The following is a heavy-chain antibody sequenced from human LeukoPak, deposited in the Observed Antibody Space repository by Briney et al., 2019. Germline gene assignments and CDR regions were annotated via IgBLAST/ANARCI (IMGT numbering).Heavy chain of an antibody. CDR1: GYTFTGYY. Sequence: ASVKVSCKASGYTFTGYYMHWVRQAPGQGLEWMGWINPNSGGTNYAQKFQGWVTMTRDTSISTAYMELSSLRSEDTAVYYCATDHYYDSSGYYWGQGTLVTVSS. J-gene: IGHJ4*02. CDR2: INPNSGGT. CDR3: ATDHYYDSSGYY. V-gene: IGHV1-2*04. D-gene: IGHD3-22*01.